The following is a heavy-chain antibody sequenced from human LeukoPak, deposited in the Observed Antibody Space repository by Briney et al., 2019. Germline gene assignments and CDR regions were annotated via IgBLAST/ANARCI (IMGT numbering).Heavy chain of an antibody. Sequence: GGSLRLSCAASGFTFSSYEMNWVRQAPGKGLEWVSYISSSGSTIYYADSVKGRFTISRDNAKNSLYLQMNSLRAEDTAVYYCARAYLAIAVPALYGMDVWGQGTTVTVSS. CDR2: ISSSGSTI. D-gene: IGHD2-2*01. CDR3: ARAYLAIAVPALYGMDV. J-gene: IGHJ6*02. V-gene: IGHV3-48*03. CDR1: GFTFSSYE.